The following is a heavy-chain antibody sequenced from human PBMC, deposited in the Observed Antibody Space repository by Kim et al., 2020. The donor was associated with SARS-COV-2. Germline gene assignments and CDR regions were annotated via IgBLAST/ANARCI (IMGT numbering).Heavy chain of an antibody. CDR2: IYHSGST. CDR3: ARDGDYYGSGIKFDP. D-gene: IGHD3-10*01. Sequence: SETLSLTCTVSGYSISSGYYWGWIRQPPGKGLEWIGSIYHSGSTYYNPSLKSRVTISVDTSKNQFSLKLSSVTAADTAVYYCARDGDYYGSGIKFDPWGQGTLVTVSS. V-gene: IGHV4-38-2*02. J-gene: IGHJ5*02. CDR1: GYSISSGYY.